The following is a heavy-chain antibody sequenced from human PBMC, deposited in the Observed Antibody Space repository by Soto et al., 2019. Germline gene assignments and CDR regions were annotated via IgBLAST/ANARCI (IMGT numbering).Heavy chain of an antibody. D-gene: IGHD6-19*01. J-gene: IGHJ5*02. CDR2: ISWNSGSI. CDR3: AKGPRDLLIAVAGFDP. CDR1: GFTFDDYA. Sequence: GGSLRLSCAASGFTFDDYAMHWVRQAPGKGLEWVSGISWNSGSIGYADSVKGRFTISRDNAKNSLYLQMNSLRAEDTALYYCAKGPRDLLIAVAGFDPWGQGTLVTVSS. V-gene: IGHV3-9*01.